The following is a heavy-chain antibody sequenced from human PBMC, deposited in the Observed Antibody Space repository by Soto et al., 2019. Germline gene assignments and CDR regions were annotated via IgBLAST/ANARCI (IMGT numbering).Heavy chain of an antibody. CDR3: ARDQPILPDNDFFYGSDV. CDR1: GFTLSMYS. V-gene: IGHV3-7*03. Sequence: GESLKISCEVSGFTLSMYSMTWVRQAPGKGLEWVAKIPQEGSDGHYVDSVKGRFTSSRDNAKNSVYLQMNSLRAEDTAVYYCARDQPILPDNDFFYGSDVWGQGAKVTVSS. J-gene: IGHJ6*02. D-gene: IGHD2-21*02. CDR2: IPQEGSDG.